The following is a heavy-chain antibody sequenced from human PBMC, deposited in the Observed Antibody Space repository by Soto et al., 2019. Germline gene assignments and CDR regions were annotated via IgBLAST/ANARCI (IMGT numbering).Heavy chain of an antibody. D-gene: IGHD6-13*01. CDR1: GGSISSTSYH. CDR3: VAYTLQAAYY. J-gene: IGHJ4*02. CDR2: IYYTGIT. Sequence: SETLSLTWTVAGGSISSTSYHGGWVRQPPGKGLEWIGTIYYTGITYYNPSLKRRITISMDTSENQYSHKLNSVTAADTAIYYCVAYTLQAAYYSGQGTLVTVSS. V-gene: IGHV4-39*01.